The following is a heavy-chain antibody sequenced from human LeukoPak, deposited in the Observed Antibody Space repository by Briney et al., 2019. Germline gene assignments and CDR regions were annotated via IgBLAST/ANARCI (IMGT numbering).Heavy chain of an antibody. CDR2: IYYSGST. J-gene: IGHJ4*02. D-gene: IGHD3-22*01. V-gene: IGHV4-39*07. Sequence: PSETLSLTCTVSGGSISSSSYYWGWIRQPPGKGLEWIGSIYYSGSTYYNPSLKSRVTISVDTSKNQFSLKLSSVTAADTAVYYCARTAPANYYDSSGYFDYWGQGTLVTVSS. CDR1: GGSISSSSYY. CDR3: ARTAPANYYDSSGYFDY.